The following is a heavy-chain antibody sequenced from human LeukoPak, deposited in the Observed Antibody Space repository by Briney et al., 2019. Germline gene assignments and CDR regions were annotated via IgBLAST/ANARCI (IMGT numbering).Heavy chain of an antibody. D-gene: IGHD2-2*01. CDR3: ARRRYCGSTSCYGGVDGFDI. Sequence: GESLKISCKGSGYGFTNYWVGWVRQMPGKDLEWMGIIYPGDSDTRYRPSFQGQVTISADKSFSTAYLQWSSLKASDTAMYYCARRRYCGSTSCYGGVDGFDIWGQGTMVTVSS. CDR1: GYGFTNYW. V-gene: IGHV5-51*01. CDR2: IYPGDSDT. J-gene: IGHJ3*02.